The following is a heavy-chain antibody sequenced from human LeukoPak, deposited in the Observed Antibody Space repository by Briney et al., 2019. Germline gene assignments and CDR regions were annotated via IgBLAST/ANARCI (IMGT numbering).Heavy chain of an antibody. J-gene: IGHJ6*02. CDR2: ISGSGGST. CDR3: AKSRDILTGYYRDYYYYGMDV. Sequence: GGSLRLSCAASGFTFSSYATSWVRQAPGKGLEWVSAISGSGGSTYYANSVKGRFTISRDNSKNTLYLQMNSLRAEDTAVYYCAKSRDILTGYYRDYYYYGMDVWGQGTTVTVSS. D-gene: IGHD3-9*01. CDR1: GFTFSSYA. V-gene: IGHV3-23*01.